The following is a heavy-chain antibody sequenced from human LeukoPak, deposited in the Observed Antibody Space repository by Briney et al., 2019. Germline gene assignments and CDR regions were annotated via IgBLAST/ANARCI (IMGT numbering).Heavy chain of an antibody. CDR2: ISSIGTTI. CDR1: GFSFSSYE. D-gene: IGHD4-23*01. J-gene: IGHJ4*02. CDR3: VRVYGGNPFDY. Sequence: PGWSLRLSCAASGFSFSSYEMNWVRQAPGKGLEWVSYISSIGTTIYYAESVKGRFTISRDNAKKALYLQMNSLRAEDTAVYYCVRVYGGNPFDYWGQGTVVTV. V-gene: IGHV3-48*03.